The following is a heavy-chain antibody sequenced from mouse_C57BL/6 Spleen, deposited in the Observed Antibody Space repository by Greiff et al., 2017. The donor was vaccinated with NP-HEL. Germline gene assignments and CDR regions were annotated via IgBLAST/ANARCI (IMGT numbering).Heavy chain of an antibody. Sequence: QVQLQQPGAELVRPGSSVKLSCKASGYTFTSYWMHWVKQRPIQGLEWICNIDPSDSETHYNPKFKDQATLTVDKASSTAYMQLSSLTSEDSAVYYCASGIYYDYSWFAYWGQGTLVTVSA. V-gene: IGHV1-52*01. CDR2: IDPSDSET. J-gene: IGHJ3*01. D-gene: IGHD2-4*01. CDR1: GYTFTSYW. CDR3: ASGIYYDYSWFAY.